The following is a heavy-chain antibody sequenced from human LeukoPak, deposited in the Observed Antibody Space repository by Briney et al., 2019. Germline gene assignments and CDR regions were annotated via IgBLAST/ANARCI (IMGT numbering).Heavy chain of an antibody. D-gene: IGHD3-16*01. CDR1: GLTFSNYW. CDR2: IKQDGSEK. Sequence: GGSLRLSCAASGLTFSNYWMSWVRQGPGKGLEWVANIKQDGSEKYYVDSVKGRFTISRDNAKNSLYLQMNSLRAEDTAVYYCARGAMITFGGAYYFDYWGQGTLVTVSS. J-gene: IGHJ4*02. CDR3: ARGAMITFGGAYYFDY. V-gene: IGHV3-7*01.